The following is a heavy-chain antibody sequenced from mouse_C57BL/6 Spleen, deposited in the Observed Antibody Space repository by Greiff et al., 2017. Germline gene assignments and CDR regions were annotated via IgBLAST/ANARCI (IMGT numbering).Heavy chain of an antibody. Sequence: VQLQQSGPVLVKPGASVKMSCKASGYTFTDYYMNWVQQSHGKSLDWIGVINPYNGGTSYNQKFKGKATLPVDKSSSTAYMELNSLTSEDSAVYYCARPLYYDYGYFDVWGTGTTVTVSS. CDR2: INPYNGGT. D-gene: IGHD2-4*01. CDR3: ARPLYYDYGYFDV. CDR1: GYTFTDYY. V-gene: IGHV1-19*01. J-gene: IGHJ1*03.